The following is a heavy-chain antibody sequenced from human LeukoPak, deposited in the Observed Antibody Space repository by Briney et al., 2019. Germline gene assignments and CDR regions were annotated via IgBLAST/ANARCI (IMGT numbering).Heavy chain of an antibody. CDR3: AKDVIELLWT. Sequence: PGRSLRLSCAASGFSFTSYAMHWVRQAPGNGLEWVAVISKDGNNKYYADSVKGRFTISRDNSKNTLYLQMNSLRAEDTAVYYCAKDVIELLWTWGQGTLVTVSS. J-gene: IGHJ5*02. CDR2: ISKDGNNK. D-gene: IGHD3-10*01. CDR1: GFSFTSYA. V-gene: IGHV3-30-3*01.